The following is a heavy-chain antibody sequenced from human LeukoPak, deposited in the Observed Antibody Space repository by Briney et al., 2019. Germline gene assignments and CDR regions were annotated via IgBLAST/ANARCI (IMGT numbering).Heavy chain of an antibody. CDR1: GFTFSSYS. Sequence: GGSLRLSCAASGFTFSSYSMNWVRQAPGKGLEWVSSVISSGTYIYYADSVKGRFTISRDNARKSLSLQMNSLGAEDTALYYCARDGDILTGYYFDYWGQGTLVTVSS. J-gene: IGHJ4*02. CDR2: VISSGTYI. CDR3: ARDGDILTGYYFDY. V-gene: IGHV3-21*01. D-gene: IGHD3-9*01.